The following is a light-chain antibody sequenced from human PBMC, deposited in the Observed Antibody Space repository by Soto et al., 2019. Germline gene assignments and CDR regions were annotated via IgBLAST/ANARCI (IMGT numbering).Light chain of an antibody. Sequence: QSALTQPASVSGSPGQSITISCTGTSSDVGGYNYVSWYQHHPGKVPQLLIYDVSNRPSGVSNRFSGSKSGNTASLTISGIQAEDEADYYCYSYTSSNTYVFGTGTKLTVL. CDR1: SSDVGGYNY. CDR3: YSYTSSNTYV. J-gene: IGLJ1*01. V-gene: IGLV2-14*03. CDR2: DVS.